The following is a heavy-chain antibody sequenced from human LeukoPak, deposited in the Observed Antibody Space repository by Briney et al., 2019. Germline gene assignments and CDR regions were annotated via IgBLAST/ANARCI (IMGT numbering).Heavy chain of an antibody. CDR2: ISNNGVNR. CDR1: GFTFSSYA. D-gene: IGHD6-19*01. V-gene: IGHV3-23*01. Sequence: GGSLRLSCAASGFTFSSYALNWVRQAPRKGLEWVSGISNNGVNRNYADSVKGRFTISRDNSKNTLYLQMNSLRAEDTAVYYCAKGEFGRGWLNWGQGTLVTVSS. J-gene: IGHJ4*02. CDR3: AKGEFGRGWLN.